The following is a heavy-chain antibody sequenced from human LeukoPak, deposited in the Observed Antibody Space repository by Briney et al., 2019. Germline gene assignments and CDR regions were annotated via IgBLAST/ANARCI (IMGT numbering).Heavy chain of an antibody. CDR1: GGSISDSNYY. CDR2: IYYRGNT. CDR3: ARQSTIAAAKIDP. J-gene: IGHJ5*02. Sequence: PSEPLSLTCTVSGGSISDSNYYWGWIRQPPGRGLEWIVNIYYRGNTFYSPSLKSRATVSVDTSKNQFSLKLNSVTAADTAIYYCARQSTIAAAKIDPWGQGSLVTVSS. D-gene: IGHD6-25*01. V-gene: IGHV4-39*01.